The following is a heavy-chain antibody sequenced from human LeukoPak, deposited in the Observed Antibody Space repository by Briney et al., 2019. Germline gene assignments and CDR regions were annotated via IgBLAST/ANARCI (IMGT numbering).Heavy chain of an antibody. D-gene: IGHD1-1*01. Sequence: SVKVSCKASGGTFSSYAISWVRQAPGQGLEWMGGIIPIFGTANYAQKFQGRVTITADESTSTAYMELNSLRAEDTAVYYCARALTTLTYEGYWGQGTLVTVSS. CDR2: IIPIFGTA. V-gene: IGHV1-69*13. J-gene: IGHJ4*02. CDR3: ARALTTLTYEGY. CDR1: GGTFSSYA.